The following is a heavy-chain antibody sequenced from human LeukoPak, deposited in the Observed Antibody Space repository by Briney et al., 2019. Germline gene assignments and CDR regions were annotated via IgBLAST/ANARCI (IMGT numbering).Heavy chain of an antibody. CDR1: GFNFRDFA. D-gene: IGHD3-3*02. V-gene: IGHV3-23*01. CDR3: ARGSIFGDFDY. Sequence: GGSLRLSCAASGFNFRDFAMDWVRQAPGKGLEWVSAVGGGGDTPYYAKSLKGRFTISRDNSRNTLYLKLDRLRVEDTAVYYCARGSIFGDFDYWGQGTLVTVSS. J-gene: IGHJ4*02. CDR2: VGGGGDTP.